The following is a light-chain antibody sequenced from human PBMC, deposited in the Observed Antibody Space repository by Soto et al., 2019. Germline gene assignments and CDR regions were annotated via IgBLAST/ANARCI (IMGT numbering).Light chain of an antibody. J-gene: IGKJ1*01. CDR1: QTVSSNY. V-gene: IGKV3-20*01. CDR3: QQSYSSPPT. Sequence: EIVLTQSPGTLSLSPGERATLSCRASQTVSSNYLAWYQQKPGQAPRLLIYSASTRATGIPDRFSGSGSGTDFTLTSSRLEPEDFATYYCQQSYSSPPTFGQGTKVDIK. CDR2: SAS.